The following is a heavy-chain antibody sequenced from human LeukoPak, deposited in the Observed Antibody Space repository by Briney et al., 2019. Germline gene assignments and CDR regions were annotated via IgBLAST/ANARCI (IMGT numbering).Heavy chain of an antibody. CDR1: GFTFTSSV. D-gene: IGHD1-26*01. J-gene: IGHJ6*03. V-gene: IGHV1-58*02. Sequence: ASVKVSCKASGFTFTSSVIQWVRQARGQRLEWIGWIVVGSGNTNYAQKFQERVTITRDMSTSTAYMELSSLRSEDTAVYYCAADSGRYPNGTYYYYYYYMDVWGKGTTVTVSS. CDR3: AADSGRYPNGTYYYYYYYMDV. CDR2: IVVGSGNT.